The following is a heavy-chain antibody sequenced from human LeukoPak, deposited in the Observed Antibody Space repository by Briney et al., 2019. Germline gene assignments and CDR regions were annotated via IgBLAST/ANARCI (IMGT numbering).Heavy chain of an antibody. CDR2: IVVGSGNT. J-gene: IGHJ4*02. CDR3: AADYGGIPTYFVY. CDR1: GFSFTSSA. D-gene: IGHD4-23*01. Sequence: SVKVSCKASGFSFTSSAVQWVRQACGQRLEWIGWIVVGSGNTNYAQKFQERVTITRDMSTSTAYMELSSLRSEDTAVYYCAADYGGIPTYFVYWGQGTLVTVSS. V-gene: IGHV1-58*01.